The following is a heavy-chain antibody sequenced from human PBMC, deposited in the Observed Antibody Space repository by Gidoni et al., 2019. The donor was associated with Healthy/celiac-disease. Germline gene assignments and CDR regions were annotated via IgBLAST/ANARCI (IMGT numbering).Heavy chain of an antibody. Sequence: EVQLVASGGGLVQPGGSLRLSCAASGFTFSSYWMRWVRQAPGKGPEGVANIKQDGSEKYYVDSVKGRFTISRDNAKNSLYLQMNSLRAEDTAVYYCARDYDFWSGPPHYYYYYYMDVWGKGTTVTVSS. J-gene: IGHJ6*03. CDR3: ARDYDFWSGPPHYYYYYYMDV. CDR2: IKQDGSEK. CDR1: GFTFSSYW. V-gene: IGHV3-7*03. D-gene: IGHD3-3*01.